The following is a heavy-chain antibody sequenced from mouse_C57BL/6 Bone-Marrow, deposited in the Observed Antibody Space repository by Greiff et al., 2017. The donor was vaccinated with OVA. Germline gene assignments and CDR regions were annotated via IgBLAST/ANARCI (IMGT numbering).Heavy chain of an antibody. CDR3: AREKWLRPTYIDY. Sequence: QVQLQQPGAELVKPGASVKLSCKASGYTFTSYWMQWVKQRPGQGLEWIGEIDPSDSYTNYNQKFKGKATLTVDTSSSTAYMQLSSLTSEDSAVYYCAREKWLRPTYIDYWGQGTTLTVSS. CDR2: IDPSDSYT. CDR1: GYTFTSYW. V-gene: IGHV1-50*01. J-gene: IGHJ2*01.